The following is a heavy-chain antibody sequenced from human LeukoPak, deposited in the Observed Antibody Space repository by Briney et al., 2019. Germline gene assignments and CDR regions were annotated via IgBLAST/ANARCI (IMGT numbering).Heavy chain of an antibody. Sequence: ASVKISCKASGYTFTSYDINWVRQATGQGLEWMGWMNPNSGNTGYAQKFQGRVTMTRNTSISTAYMELSSLRSEDTAVYYCARGGPMGTGVDYWGQGTLVTVSS. V-gene: IGHV1-8*01. CDR1: GYTFTSYD. CDR2: MNPNSGNT. D-gene: IGHD7-27*01. CDR3: ARGGPMGTGVDY. J-gene: IGHJ4*02.